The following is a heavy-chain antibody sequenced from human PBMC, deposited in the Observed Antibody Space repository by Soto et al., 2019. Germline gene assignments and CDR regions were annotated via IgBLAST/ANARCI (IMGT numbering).Heavy chain of an antibody. D-gene: IGHD2-15*01. J-gene: IGHJ3*01. V-gene: IGHV4-30-2*01. CDR2: IDPSGNT. CDR3: ARNVAADAALSV. CDR1: GGSISSGGYS. Sequence: QLQLQESGSGLVKPSQTLSLTCAVSGGSISSGGYSWTWIRQPPGKGLEWIGYIDPSGNTYYNPSLKRRVTISGDRSKNQLTLNLSSVTAADTAVYYCARNVAADAALSVWGQGTMVTVSS.